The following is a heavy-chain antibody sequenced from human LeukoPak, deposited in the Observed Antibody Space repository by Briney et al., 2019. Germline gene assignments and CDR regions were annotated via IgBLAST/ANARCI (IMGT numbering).Heavy chain of an antibody. D-gene: IGHD2/OR15-2a*01. V-gene: IGHV3-30*18. CDR1: GFTFSSYG. CDR2: ISYDGSNK. Sequence: GGSLRLSCAASGFTFSSYGMHWVRQAPGKGLEWVAVISYDGSNKYYADSVKGRFTISRDNSKNTLYLQMNSLRAEDTAVYYCAKAGEYCNRGTHYYYYMDVWGKGTTVTVSS. J-gene: IGHJ6*03. CDR3: AKAGEYCNRGTHYYYYMDV.